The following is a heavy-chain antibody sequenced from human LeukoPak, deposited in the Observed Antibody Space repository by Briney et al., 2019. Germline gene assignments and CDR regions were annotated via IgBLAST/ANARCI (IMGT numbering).Heavy chain of an antibody. J-gene: IGHJ4*02. Sequence: PGGSLRLSCAASGFTFSSYWISWVRQAPGKGLEWVANIKQDGSEKYYVDSVKGRFTISRDNAKNSLYLQMNSLRAKDTAVYYCATEWLLYNWGQGTLVTVSS. CDR3: ATEWLLYN. CDR1: GFTFSSYW. D-gene: IGHD3-3*01. V-gene: IGHV3-7*01. CDR2: IKQDGSEK.